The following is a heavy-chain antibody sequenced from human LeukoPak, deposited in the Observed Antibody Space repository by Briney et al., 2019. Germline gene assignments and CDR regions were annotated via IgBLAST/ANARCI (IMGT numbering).Heavy chain of an antibody. CDR3: ARMPRGIEVVTPYYFDN. V-gene: IGHV4-31*03. D-gene: IGHD2-21*02. Sequence: RPSETLSLTCSVFGGSLNSGAYYWSWIRQHPGKGLEWIGYICYSGSTYYSPSLKSRVSISADTSKNQFSLNVRSVTAADTAMYYCARMPRGIEVVTPYYFDNWGQGALVTVSS. CDR2: ICYSGST. J-gene: IGHJ4*02. CDR1: GGSLNSGAYY.